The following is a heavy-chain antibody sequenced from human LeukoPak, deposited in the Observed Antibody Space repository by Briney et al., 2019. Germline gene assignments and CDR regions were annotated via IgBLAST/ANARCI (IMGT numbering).Heavy chain of an antibody. CDR3: AREILLWFGELPRRNNWFDP. D-gene: IGHD3-10*01. V-gene: IGHV4-39*07. J-gene: IGHJ5*02. CDR1: GGSISSSSYY. CDR2: IYYSGST. Sequence: SETLSLTCTVSGGSISSSSYYWGWIRQPPGKGLEWIGSIYYSGSTYYNPSLKSRVTISVDTSKNQFSLKLSSVTAADTAVYYCAREILLWFGELPRRNNWFDPWGQGTLVTVPS.